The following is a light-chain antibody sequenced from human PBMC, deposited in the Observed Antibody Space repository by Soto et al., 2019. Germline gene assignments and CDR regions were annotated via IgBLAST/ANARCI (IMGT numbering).Light chain of an antibody. CDR1: SSNIGNKP. CDR2: YDD. CDR3: ATWDDSLNKEV. J-gene: IGLJ2*01. Sequence: QSVLTQPPSVSGAPRQRVTISCPGSSSNIGNKPVNWYQQLPGKAPRLLIYYDDLLPSGVSDRFSGSKSGTSASLAISGLQSEDEADYYCATWDDSLNKEVFGGGTKVTVL. V-gene: IGLV1-36*01.